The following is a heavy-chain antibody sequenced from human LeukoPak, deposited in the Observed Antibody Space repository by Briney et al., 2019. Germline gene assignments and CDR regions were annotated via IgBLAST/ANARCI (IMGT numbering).Heavy chain of an antibody. V-gene: IGHV3-74*01. CDR2: INNPGSDT. Sequence: PGGSLRLSCAASGFTFSSYWMHWVRQAPGKGLVCVSRINNPGSDTTYADSVKGRFTISRDNAQNMLYLQMNSLRAEDTAVYYCARGSFGPDIWGQGTMVTVSS. CDR1: GFTFSSYW. J-gene: IGHJ3*02. D-gene: IGHD3/OR15-3a*01. CDR3: ARGSFGPDI.